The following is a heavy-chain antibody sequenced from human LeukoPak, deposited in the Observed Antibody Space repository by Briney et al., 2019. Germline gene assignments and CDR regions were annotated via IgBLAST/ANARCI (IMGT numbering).Heavy chain of an antibody. D-gene: IGHD2-2*01. Sequence: PGGSLRLSCAASGFTLSSYWMSWVRLAPGKGLEWVANVKQDGSEKYCVDSVKGRFTISRDNAKNSLFLQMNSLRAEDTAVYYCARALDTSSSRYQPFEYWGQGTLVTVSS. J-gene: IGHJ4*02. V-gene: IGHV3-7*01. CDR1: GFTLSSYW. CDR2: VKQDGSEK. CDR3: ARALDTSSSRYQPFEY.